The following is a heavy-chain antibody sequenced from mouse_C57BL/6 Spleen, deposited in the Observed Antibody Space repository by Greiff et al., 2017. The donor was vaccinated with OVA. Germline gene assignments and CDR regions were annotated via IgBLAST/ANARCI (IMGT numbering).Heavy chain of an antibody. CDR2: IHPNSGST. CDR3: AREAYGNLWYFDV. V-gene: IGHV1-64*01. D-gene: IGHD2-1*01. CDR1: GYTFTSYW. Sequence: QVQLQQPGAELVKPGASVKLSCKASGYTFTSYWMHWVKQRPGQGLEWIGMIHPNSGSTNYNEKFKSKATLTVDKSSSTAYMQLSSLTSEDSAVYYCAREAYGNLWYFDVWGTGTTVTVSS. J-gene: IGHJ1*03.